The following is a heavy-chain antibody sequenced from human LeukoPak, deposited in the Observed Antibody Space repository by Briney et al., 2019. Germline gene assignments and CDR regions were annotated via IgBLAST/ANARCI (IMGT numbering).Heavy chain of an antibody. CDR3: AKDLDPFLRGSLDY. D-gene: IGHD3-10*01. J-gene: IGHJ4*02. CDR2: IRYDGSNK. CDR1: GFIFSSYG. Sequence: GGSLRLSCAASGFIFSSYGMHWVRQAPGKGLEWVAFIRYDGSNKYYADSVKGRFTISRDNSKNTLYLQMNSLRAEDTAVYYCAKDLDPFLRGSLDYWGQGTLVTVSS. V-gene: IGHV3-30*02.